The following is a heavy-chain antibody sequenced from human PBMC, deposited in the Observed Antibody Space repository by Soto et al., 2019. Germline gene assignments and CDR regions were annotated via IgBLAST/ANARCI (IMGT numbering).Heavy chain of an antibody. Sequence: QVQLQESGPGLVKPSQNLSLTWTVSAGSISSGDYYWSWIRQPPGKGLEWIGYIYYSGSTYYNPSIKSRVTISVDTSKNQFSLTLSSVTAADTAVYYCARGDAWFWELFCDYWGQGTLVTVSS. CDR3: ARGDAWFWELFCDY. CDR1: AGSISSGDYY. J-gene: IGHJ4*02. D-gene: IGHD3-10*01. CDR2: IYYSGST. V-gene: IGHV4-30-4*01.